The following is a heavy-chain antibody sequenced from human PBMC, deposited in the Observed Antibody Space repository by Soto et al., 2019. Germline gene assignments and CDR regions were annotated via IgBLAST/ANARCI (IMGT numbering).Heavy chain of an antibody. J-gene: IGHJ5*02. D-gene: IGHD3-16*01. Sequence: SETLSLTCAVSGGSVSNSDYYWGWIRQSPGEGLEWIGSVSSTGTTYPKSSLKSRVIMSVDTSKNQFSLRLASVTAADTAVYYCGSLLGSPWGWFDPWGQGTQVTVS. CDR2: VSSTGTT. CDR3: GSLLGSPWGWFDP. V-gene: IGHV4-39*01. CDR1: GGSVSNSDYY.